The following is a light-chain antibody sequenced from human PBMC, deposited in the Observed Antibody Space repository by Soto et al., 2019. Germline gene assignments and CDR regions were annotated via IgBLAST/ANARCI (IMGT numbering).Light chain of an antibody. J-gene: IGKJ4*01. V-gene: IGKV1-33*01. Sequence: DIQMTQSPSSLSASVGDRVTITCQASQDINSYLAWYQQKPVKAPKFLIFDAFNLETGVPSRFSGSGSGTDFTLTISNLQPEDVETYYCQQYDKLPLTFGGGTKVDLK. CDR2: DAF. CDR1: QDINSY. CDR3: QQYDKLPLT.